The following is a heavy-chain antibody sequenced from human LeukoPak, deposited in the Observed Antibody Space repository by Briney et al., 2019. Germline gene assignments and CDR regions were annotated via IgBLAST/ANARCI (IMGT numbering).Heavy chain of an antibody. CDR3: AKCYVAATPKYYYGMDV. Sequence: PGGSLRLSCAASGFTFSSYAMSWVRQAPGKGLEWVSAISGSGGSTYYADSVKGRFTISRDNSKNTLYLQMNSLRAEDTAVYYCAKCYVAATPKYYYGMDVWGQGTTVTVSS. CDR2: ISGSGGST. V-gene: IGHV3-23*01. J-gene: IGHJ6*02. D-gene: IGHD2-15*01. CDR1: GFTFSSYA.